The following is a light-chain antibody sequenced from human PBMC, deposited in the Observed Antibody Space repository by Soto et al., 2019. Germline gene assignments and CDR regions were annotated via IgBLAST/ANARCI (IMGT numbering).Light chain of an antibody. J-gene: IGKJ5*01. CDR3: QHYGSSAIT. CDR2: GAS. Sequence: VLTQSPCTLSLSPGERATLSCRTSQSISSSYLAWYQQKPGQAPRLLIYGASTRVTGIPDRFSGSGSATDFTLTISRLEPEDFAVYYCQHYGSSAITFGQGTRLEIK. V-gene: IGKV3-20*01. CDR1: QSISSSY.